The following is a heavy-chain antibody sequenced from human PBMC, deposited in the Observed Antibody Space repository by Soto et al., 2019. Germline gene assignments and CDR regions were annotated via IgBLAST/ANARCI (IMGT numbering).Heavy chain of an antibody. Sequence: SEALSLTCTVSGGTISSSSYYWGWIRQPPGKGLEWIGSIYYSGSTYYNPSLKSRVTISVDTSKNQFSLKLSSVNAADTAVYYCARRLYYDSSGFEGGGMDVWGQGTTVT. CDR2: IYYSGST. J-gene: IGHJ6*02. CDR3: ARRLYYDSSGFEGGGMDV. D-gene: IGHD3-22*01. V-gene: IGHV4-39*01. CDR1: GGTISSSSYY.